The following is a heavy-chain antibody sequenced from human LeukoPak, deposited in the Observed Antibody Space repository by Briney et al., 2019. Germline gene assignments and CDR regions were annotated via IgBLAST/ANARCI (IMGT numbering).Heavy chain of an antibody. CDR2: ISYRGGT. Sequence: SETLSLTCTVFGGSLNSGSDYWSWVRQHPGNGLEWLGYISYRGGTHYNPSLKSRVSISGDTSKTQYSLSVNSVTAADTAVYYCARMTRGTEVVTPYYFDHWGQGTLVTVS. J-gene: IGHJ4*02. CDR1: GGSLNSGSDY. CDR3: ARMTRGTEVVTPYYFDH. V-gene: IGHV4-31*03. D-gene: IGHD2-21*02.